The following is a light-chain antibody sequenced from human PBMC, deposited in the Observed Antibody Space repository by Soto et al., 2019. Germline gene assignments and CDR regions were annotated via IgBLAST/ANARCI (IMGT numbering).Light chain of an antibody. Sequence: IMMTQSPATLSVSPGERATLSCRASQSVSSSLAWYQQKPGQAPRLLIYAASNRATGIPTRFSGSGSGTDFTLTISSLEPEDFAVYYCQQRSNWPPRITFGQGTRLEIK. CDR1: QSVSSS. CDR3: QQRSNWPPRIT. J-gene: IGKJ5*01. CDR2: AAS. V-gene: IGKV3-11*01.